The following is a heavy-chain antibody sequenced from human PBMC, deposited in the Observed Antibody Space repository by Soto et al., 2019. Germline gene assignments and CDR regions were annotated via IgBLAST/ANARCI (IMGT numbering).Heavy chain of an antibody. CDR2: ISSSSSYI. J-gene: IGHJ3*02. Sequence: EVQLVESGGGLVKPGGSLRLSCAASGFTFSSYSMNWVRQAPGKGLEWVSSISSSSSYIYYADSVKGRFTISRDKAKNSLYLPMNSLRAGDTAVYYCAREDYGDYDAFDIWGLGTMVTVSS. D-gene: IGHD4-17*01. CDR1: GFTFSSYS. V-gene: IGHV3-21*01. CDR3: AREDYGDYDAFDI.